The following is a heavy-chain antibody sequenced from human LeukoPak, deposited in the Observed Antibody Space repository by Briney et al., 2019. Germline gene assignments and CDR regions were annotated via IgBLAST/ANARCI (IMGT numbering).Heavy chain of an antibody. CDR1: GGSLSGYY. CDR3: ARLGKSFYYYYMDV. Sequence: SETLSLTCAVYGGSLSGYYGSWIRQPPGKGLEWIGEINHSGSTNYNPSLKSRVTISVDTSKNQFSLKLSSVTAADTAVYYCARLGKSFYYYYMDVWGKGTTVTVSS. V-gene: IGHV4-34*01. CDR2: INHSGST. D-gene: IGHD1-26*01. J-gene: IGHJ6*03.